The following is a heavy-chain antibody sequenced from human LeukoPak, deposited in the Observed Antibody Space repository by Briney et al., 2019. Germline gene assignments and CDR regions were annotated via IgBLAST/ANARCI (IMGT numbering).Heavy chain of an antibody. CDR1: GFTFSSYW. CDR3: ASGPIRFLEWSDY. CDR2: IKQDGSEK. V-gene: IGHV3-7*01. D-gene: IGHD3-3*01. J-gene: IGHJ4*02. Sequence: GGSLRLSCAASGFTFSSYWMSWVRQAPGKGLEWVANIKQDGSEKYYVDSVKGRFIISRDNAKNSLYLQMNSLRAEDTAVYYCASGPIRFLEWSDYWGQGTLVTVSS.